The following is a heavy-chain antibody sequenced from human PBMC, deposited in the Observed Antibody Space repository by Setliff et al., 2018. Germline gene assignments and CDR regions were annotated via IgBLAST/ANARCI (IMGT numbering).Heavy chain of an antibody. CDR1: GGTFSSYA. J-gene: IGHJ4*02. CDR3: ARSPFPVDTVMVTTFDS. D-gene: IGHD5-18*01. Sequence: GASVKVSCKASGGTFSSYAISWVRQAPGQGLEWMGRIIPIFGTANYAQKFQGRVTITADKSTSTAYMELSSLRSEDTAVYYCARSPFPVDTVMVTTFDSWGQGTLVTVSS. V-gene: IGHV1-69*06. CDR2: IIPIFGTA.